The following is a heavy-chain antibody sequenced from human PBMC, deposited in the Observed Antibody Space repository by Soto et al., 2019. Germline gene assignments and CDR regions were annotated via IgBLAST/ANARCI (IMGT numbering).Heavy chain of an antibody. V-gene: IGHV4-34*01. CDR3: ARARYCSGGSCYLVDY. Sequence: QVQLQQWGAGLLKPSETLSLTCAVYGGSFSGYYWSWIRQPPGKGLEWIGEINHSGSTNYNPSLKSRVTISVDTSKSQFSLKLSSVTAADTAVYYCARARYCSGGSCYLVDYWGQGTLVTVSS. J-gene: IGHJ4*02. CDR2: INHSGST. D-gene: IGHD2-15*01. CDR1: GGSFSGYY.